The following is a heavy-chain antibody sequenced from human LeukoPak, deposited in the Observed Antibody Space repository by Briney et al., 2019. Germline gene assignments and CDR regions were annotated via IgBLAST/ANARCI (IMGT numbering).Heavy chain of an antibody. J-gene: IGHJ4*02. D-gene: IGHD6-19*01. V-gene: IGHV3-30*04. CDR1: GFTFSSYA. CDR2: ISYDGSNK. CDR3: ARNGEAGIFGFDY. Sequence: PGGSLRLSCAASGFTFSSYAMHWVRQAPGKGLEWVAVISYDGSNKYYADSVKGRFTISRDNSKNTLYLQMNSLRAEDTAVYYCARNGEAGIFGFDYWGQGTLVTVSS.